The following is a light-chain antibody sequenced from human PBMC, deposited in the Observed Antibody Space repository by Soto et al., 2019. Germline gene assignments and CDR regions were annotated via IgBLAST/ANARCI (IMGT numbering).Light chain of an antibody. Sequence: QLVLTQPPSVSGAPGQRVTISCTGSSSNIGARYDVHWYQQLPGTAPKLLIYDNSNRPSGVPDRFSGSKSGTSASLAITGLQAEDEADYYCQSYDSSLSGSGVFGGGTKLTVL. CDR2: DNS. J-gene: IGLJ3*02. CDR3: QSYDSSLSGSGV. CDR1: SSNIGARYD. V-gene: IGLV1-40*01.